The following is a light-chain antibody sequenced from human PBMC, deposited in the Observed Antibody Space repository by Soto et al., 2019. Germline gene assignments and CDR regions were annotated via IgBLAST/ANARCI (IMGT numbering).Light chain of an antibody. Sequence: QSVLTQPASVSGSPGQSITISCTGTSSDVGGYNYVSWYQQHPGKAPKLMIYDVSNRPSGVSNRFSGSKSRNTASLTISGLQAEDEADYYCSSYTSSSTYWVFGGGTKLTVL. J-gene: IGLJ3*02. V-gene: IGLV2-14*01. CDR3: SSYTSSSTYWV. CDR2: DVS. CDR1: SSDVGGYNY.